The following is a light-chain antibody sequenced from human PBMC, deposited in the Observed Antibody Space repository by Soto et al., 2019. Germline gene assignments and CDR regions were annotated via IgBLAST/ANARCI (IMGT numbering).Light chain of an antibody. Sequence: QSVLTQPPSVSGAPGQRVTISCTGGASNIGANYDVHWYQQLPGTAPKLLIYGTSNRPSGVPDRFSGSKSGTSASLAITGLQADDEAHYLCQSYDFTLGAFWVFGGGTKLTVL. J-gene: IGLJ3*02. V-gene: IGLV1-40*01. CDR3: QSYDFTLGAFWV. CDR2: GTS. CDR1: ASNIGANYD.